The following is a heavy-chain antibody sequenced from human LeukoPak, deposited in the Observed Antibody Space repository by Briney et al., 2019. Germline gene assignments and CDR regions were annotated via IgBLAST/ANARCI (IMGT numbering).Heavy chain of an antibody. Sequence: GRSLRLSCVASGFIFSRYGMHWVRQAPGKGLEWVAIISNDGSDKYYVDSVKGRFTISRDNSKNMLYLQMNSLRAEDTAVYYCATSWDTVTRGRTYFDYWGQGTLVTASS. J-gene: IGHJ4*02. D-gene: IGHD4-17*01. CDR2: ISNDGSDK. CDR1: GFIFSRYG. V-gene: IGHV3-30*03. CDR3: ATSWDTVTRGRTYFDY.